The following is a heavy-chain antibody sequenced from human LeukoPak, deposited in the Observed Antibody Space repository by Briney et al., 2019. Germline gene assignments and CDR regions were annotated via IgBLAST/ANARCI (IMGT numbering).Heavy chain of an antibody. CDR2: IYDSGST. Sequence: SETLSLTCTVSGGSTSSSTYYWGWIRQPPGKGLEWIGNIYDSGSTHYNPSLESRVTISVDTSKNQFSLKLNSVTAADTAVYYCATHSRAGSGGSESAFEIWGQGTMVTVSS. D-gene: IGHD5-12*01. CDR1: GGSTSSSTYY. V-gene: IGHV4-39*01. J-gene: IGHJ3*02. CDR3: ATHSRAGSGGSESAFEI.